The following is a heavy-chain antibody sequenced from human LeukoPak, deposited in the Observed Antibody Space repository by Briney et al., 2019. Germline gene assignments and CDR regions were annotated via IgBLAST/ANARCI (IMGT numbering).Heavy chain of an antibody. V-gene: IGHV3-48*01. D-gene: IGHD3-10*01. Sequence: GGSLRLSCAASGFTFSSYSMNWVRQAPGKGLEWVSYISSSSSTIYYADSVKGRFTISRDNAKNSLYLQMNSLRAEDTAVYYCARVNYGSGSPTFDYWSQGTLVTVSS. CDR1: GFTFSSYS. CDR2: ISSSSSTI. J-gene: IGHJ4*02. CDR3: ARVNYGSGSPTFDY.